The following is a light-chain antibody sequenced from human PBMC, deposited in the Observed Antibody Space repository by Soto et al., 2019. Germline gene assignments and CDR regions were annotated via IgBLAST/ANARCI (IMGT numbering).Light chain of an antibody. CDR1: QTISTY. V-gene: IGKV1-39*01. J-gene: IGKJ2*01. CDR2: AAS. CDR3: QQSLGIPYT. Sequence: DIQMTQSPSALSASVGDRVTITCRASQTISTYLNWYQQKPGKAPKLLIDAASTLQSGVPSRFSGSGSWTDFTLTISSLQTEDFATYYCQQSLGIPYTFGQGTRLEIK.